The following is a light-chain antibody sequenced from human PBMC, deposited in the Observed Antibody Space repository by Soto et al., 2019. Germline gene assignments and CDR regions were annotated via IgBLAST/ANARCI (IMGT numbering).Light chain of an antibody. Sequence: EIVMTQSPATLSVSPGERATLSCRASQSVGGNLAWYQQRPGRAPRLLIYDASTSSTDIPARFSGSGSGTEFTLTISSLQSEDFAHYYGQQYNNWPLYTFGQGTKLEIK. CDR3: QQYNNWPLYT. V-gene: IGKV3-15*01. CDR1: QSVGGN. CDR2: DAS. J-gene: IGKJ2*01.